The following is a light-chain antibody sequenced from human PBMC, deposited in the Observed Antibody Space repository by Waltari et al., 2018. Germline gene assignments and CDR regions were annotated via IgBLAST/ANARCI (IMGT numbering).Light chain of an antibody. Sequence: DIQMTQSPSSLSASVGDRVTITCRASQSVASYLNWYQQKPGKAPKLLIYAASSFYGGVSSRFSGGGSGTDFTLTISSLRPEDFATYYCQQSYDTPYTFGQGTKLEI. J-gene: IGKJ2*01. CDR1: QSVASY. CDR3: QQSYDTPYT. V-gene: IGKV1-39*01. CDR2: AAS.